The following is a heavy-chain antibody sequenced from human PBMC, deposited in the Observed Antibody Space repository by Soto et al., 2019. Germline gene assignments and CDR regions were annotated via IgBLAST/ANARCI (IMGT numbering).Heavy chain of an antibody. V-gene: IGHV1-2*02. CDR2: INPNTGGT. J-gene: IGHJ4*02. CDR3: ARDPVAGMRSFFDS. D-gene: IGHD6-19*01. CDR1: GYTFTDYY. Sequence: ASVKVSCKVSGYTFTDYYVDWVRQAPGQGLEWMGWINPNTGGTNFAQKFQGRVTMTSDTSISTAYMELSSLTSDDTAVYYCARDPVAGMRSFFDSWGQGTPVTVYS.